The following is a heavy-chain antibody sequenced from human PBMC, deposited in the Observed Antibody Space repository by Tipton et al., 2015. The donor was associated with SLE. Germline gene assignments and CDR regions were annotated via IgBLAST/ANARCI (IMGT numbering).Heavy chain of an antibody. J-gene: IGHJ4*02. CDR3: AKDMYSSSCLDY. V-gene: IGHV3-7*03. D-gene: IGHD6-13*01. CDR2: IKQDGSEK. CDR1: GFSFSSYW. Sequence: GSLRLSWAASGFSFSSYWVSWVRQAPGKGLEWVANIKQDGSEKYYVDSVKGRFTISRDNAKNSLYLQMNSLRTEDTALYYCAKDMYSSSCLDYWGQGTLVTVSS.